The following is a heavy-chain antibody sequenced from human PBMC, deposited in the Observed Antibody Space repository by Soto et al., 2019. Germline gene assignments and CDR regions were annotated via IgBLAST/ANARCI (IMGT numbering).Heavy chain of an antibody. CDR3: ARCIQGDYYYGMDV. V-gene: IGHV1-8*02. Sequence: GASVQVSCKASGYTFTGSGINGVRQATGQGLEWMGRINADYGNTQYAQKFRGRVTMTRNTSTTTVYMELTNLRSEDTAVYYCARCIQGDYYYGMDVWGQGTTVTVSS. CDR1: GYTFTGSG. CDR2: INADYGNT. D-gene: IGHD5-18*01. J-gene: IGHJ6*02.